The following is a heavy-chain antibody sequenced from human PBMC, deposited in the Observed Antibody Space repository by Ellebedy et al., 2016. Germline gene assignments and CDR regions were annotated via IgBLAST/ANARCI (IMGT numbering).Heavy chain of an antibody. V-gene: IGHV4-59*01. Sequence: SETLSLTXTVSGVSITNYYWSWNRQPPGKGLEWIGSIYYSGSTDYNPFFKNRVAISLDTSKNRFSLSLSSVTAADTAVYYCARGRVPGYWGQGTLVTVSS. CDR2: IYYSGST. D-gene: IGHD3-3*01. CDR3: ARGRVPGY. J-gene: IGHJ4*02. CDR1: GVSITNYY.